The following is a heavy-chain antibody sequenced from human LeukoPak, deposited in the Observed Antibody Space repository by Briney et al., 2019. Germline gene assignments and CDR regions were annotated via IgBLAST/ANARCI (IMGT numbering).Heavy chain of an antibody. CDR3: AKVGGPEDY. J-gene: IGHJ4*02. CDR2: ISYDGSNK. CDR1: GFTFSSYG. D-gene: IGHD3-3*01. V-gene: IGHV3-30*18. Sequence: GGSLRLSCAASGFTFSSYGMLWVRQAPGKGLEWVAVISYDGSNKYYADSVKGRFTISRDNSKNTLYLQMNSLRAEDTAVYYCAKVGGPEDYWGQGTLVTVSS.